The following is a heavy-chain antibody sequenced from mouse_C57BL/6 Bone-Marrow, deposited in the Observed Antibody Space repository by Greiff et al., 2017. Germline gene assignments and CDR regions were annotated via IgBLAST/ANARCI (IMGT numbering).Heavy chain of an antibody. V-gene: IGHV1-53*01. CDR2: INPSNGGT. CDR3: ARSGSSGYERFAY. J-gene: IGHJ3*01. Sequence: VQLQQSGTELVKPGASVKLSCKASGYTFTSYWMHWVKQRPGQGLEWIGNINPSNGGTNYNEKFKSKATLTVDKSSSTAYMQLSSLTSEDSAVYYCARSGSSGYERFAYWGQGTLVTVSA. D-gene: IGHD3-2*02. CDR1: GYTFTSYW.